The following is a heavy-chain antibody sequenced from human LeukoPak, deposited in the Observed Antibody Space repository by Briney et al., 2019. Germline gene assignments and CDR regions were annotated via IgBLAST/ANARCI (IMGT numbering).Heavy chain of an antibody. CDR1: GFTFSNYA. CDR3: TSPGPTVTYVDY. Sequence: GGSLRLSCAASGFTFSNYAMSWVRQAPGRGLEWVLGISNSGGDTQYADSVKGRFTISRDNSKNTLYLQMNSLRAEDTAVYYCTSPGPTVTYVDYWGQGTLVTVSS. J-gene: IGHJ4*02. CDR2: ISNSGGDT. D-gene: IGHD4-17*01. V-gene: IGHV3-23*01.